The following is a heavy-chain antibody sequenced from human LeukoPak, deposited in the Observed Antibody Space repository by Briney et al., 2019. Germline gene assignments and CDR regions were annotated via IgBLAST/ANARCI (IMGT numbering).Heavy chain of an antibody. J-gene: IGHJ2*01. Sequence: GGSLRLSCAASGFTFSSYAMSWVRQAPGKGPEWVSAISGSGGSTYYADSVKGRFTISRDNSKNTLYLKMNSLRAEDTAVYYCAKMNGYSYGSYWYFDLWGRGTLVTVSS. CDR1: GFTFSSYA. D-gene: IGHD5-18*01. CDR3: AKMNGYSYGSYWYFDL. CDR2: ISGSGGST. V-gene: IGHV3-23*01.